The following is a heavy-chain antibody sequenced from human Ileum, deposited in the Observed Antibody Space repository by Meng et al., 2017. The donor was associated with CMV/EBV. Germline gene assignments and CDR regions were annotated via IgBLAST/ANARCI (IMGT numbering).Heavy chain of an antibody. CDR3: ARGGWQRLGTVSNYFDP. J-gene: IGHJ5*02. D-gene: IGHD4-11*01. CDR2: INPKSSGT. Sequence: TVTAYYMHWVRQAPGQGLEWMGWINPKSSGTTYAQKFQGSVTMTRDTSISTTYMELSRLRSDDTAVYYCARGGWQRLGTVSNYFDPWGQGALVTVSS. V-gene: IGHV1-2*02. CDR1: TVTAYY.